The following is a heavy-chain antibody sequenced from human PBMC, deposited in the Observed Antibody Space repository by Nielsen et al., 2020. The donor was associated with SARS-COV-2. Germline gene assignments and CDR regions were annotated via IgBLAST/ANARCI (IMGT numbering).Heavy chain of an antibody. D-gene: IGHD4-23*01. J-gene: IGHJ4*02. CDR2: INPSGSGT. CDR1: GFTFSSTW. Sequence: GESLKLSCSASGFTFSSTWMDWLRQAPGQGLVWVSRINPSGSGTAYADSVKGRFAVSRDNAKNSLYLQMNSLRAEDTAVYYCARDYHGGKPFDYWGQGTLVTVSS. V-gene: IGHV3-74*01. CDR3: ARDYHGGKPFDY.